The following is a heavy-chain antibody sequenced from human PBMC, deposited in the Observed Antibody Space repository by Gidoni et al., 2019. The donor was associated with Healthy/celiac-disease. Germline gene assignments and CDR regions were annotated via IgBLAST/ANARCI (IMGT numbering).Heavy chain of an antibody. CDR2: ISSSSSYI. CDR3: ARDPYPVVVVVAAANWFDP. D-gene: IGHD2-15*01. J-gene: IGHJ5*02. CDR1: GFTFSSYS. Sequence: EVQLVESGGGLVKPGGSLRLSCAASGFTFSSYSMNWVRQAPGKGLEWVSSISSSSSYIYYADSVKGRFTISRDNAKNSLYLQMNSLRAEDTAVYYCARDPYPVVVVVAAANWFDPWGQGTLVTVSS. V-gene: IGHV3-21*01.